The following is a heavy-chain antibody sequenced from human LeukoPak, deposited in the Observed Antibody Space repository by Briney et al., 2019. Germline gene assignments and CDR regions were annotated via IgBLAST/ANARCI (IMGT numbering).Heavy chain of an antibody. Sequence: ASVKVSCKASGYTFTDYYIHWVRQAPGQGLEWMGWINPNSGGTNYAQKFQGRVTMTRDTSISTAYMELSRLRSDDMAVYYCARETSSCPGDYWGQGTLVTVSS. V-gene: IGHV1-2*02. J-gene: IGHJ4*02. CDR1: GYTFTDYY. D-gene: IGHD6-13*01. CDR2: INPNSGGT. CDR3: ARETSSCPGDY.